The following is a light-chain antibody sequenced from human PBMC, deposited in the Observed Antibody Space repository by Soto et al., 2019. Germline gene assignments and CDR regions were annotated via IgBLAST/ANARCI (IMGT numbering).Light chain of an antibody. V-gene: IGLV2-14*03. CDR3: SSYPSSSTRV. Sequence: QSVLTQPASVSGSPGQSITISCTGTSSDVGAYDYVSWYQQHPDKAPKLMIYEVSNRPSGVSNRFSGSKSVNTATLTISGLHADDEADYYCSSYPSSSTRVFGTGTKVTV. CDR2: EVS. CDR1: SSDVGAYDY. J-gene: IGLJ1*01.